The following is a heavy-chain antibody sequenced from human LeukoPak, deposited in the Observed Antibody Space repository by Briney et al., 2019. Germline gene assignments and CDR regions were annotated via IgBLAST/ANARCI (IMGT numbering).Heavy chain of an antibody. J-gene: IGHJ4*02. V-gene: IGHV3-33*01. D-gene: IGHD4-17*01. CDR3: ARDPGVTTFYFDY. CDR1: RFTFSRYG. Sequence: GGSLRFSCVASRFTFSRYGMHWIRQAPGKGLEGVAVIWFDGSKRYYADSVKGRFTISRDDSKNTVYLQMNRLRVEDTGIYYCARDPGVTTFYFDYWGQGALVTVSS. CDR2: IWFDGSKR.